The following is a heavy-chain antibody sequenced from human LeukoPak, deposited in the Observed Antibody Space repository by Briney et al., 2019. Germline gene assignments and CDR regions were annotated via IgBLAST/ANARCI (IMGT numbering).Heavy chain of an antibody. V-gene: IGHV3-23*01. D-gene: IGHD2-2*02. Sequence: GGSLRLSCAASGFTFSSYAMSWVRQAPGKGLEWVSAISGSGGSTYYADSVKGRFTITRDNSKNTLYLQMNSRRAEDTAAYYCAKDVGYCSSTSCYIFDYWGQGTLVTVSS. CDR2: ISGSGGST. J-gene: IGHJ4*02. CDR1: GFTFSSYA. CDR3: AKDVGYCSSTSCYIFDY.